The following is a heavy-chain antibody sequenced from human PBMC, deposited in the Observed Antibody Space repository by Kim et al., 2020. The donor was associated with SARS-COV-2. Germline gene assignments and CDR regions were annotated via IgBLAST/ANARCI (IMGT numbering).Heavy chain of an antibody. J-gene: IGHJ4*02. CDR3: ARDSYDSSGLIDY. D-gene: IGHD3-22*01. Sequence: IGEINHSGSTNYNPSLKSRVTISVDTSKNQFSLKLSSVTAADTAVYYCARDSYDSSGLIDYWGQGTLVTVSS. V-gene: IGHV4-34*01. CDR2: INHSGST.